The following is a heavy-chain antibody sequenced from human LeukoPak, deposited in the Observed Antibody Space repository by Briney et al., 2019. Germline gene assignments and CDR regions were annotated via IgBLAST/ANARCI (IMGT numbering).Heavy chain of an antibody. CDR2: IYYSGST. Sequence: SETLSLTCTVSGGSISSGDYYWSWIRQPPGKGLEWIGYIYYSGSTYYNPSLKRRVTISVDTSKNQFSLKLSSVTAADTAGYYCARDRNDYGGGLDYWGQGTLVTVSS. CDR3: ARDRNDYGGGLDY. D-gene: IGHD4-23*01. V-gene: IGHV4-30-4*08. J-gene: IGHJ4*02. CDR1: GGSISSGDYY.